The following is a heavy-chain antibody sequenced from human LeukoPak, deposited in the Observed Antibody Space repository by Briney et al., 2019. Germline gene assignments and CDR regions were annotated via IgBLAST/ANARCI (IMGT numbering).Heavy chain of an antibody. CDR3: ARDATYYYDSSGYYFDY. Sequence: PGGSLRLSCAASGFTFSSYEMNWVRQAPGKGLEWVSYISISGSTIYYADSVKGRFTISRDNAKNSLYLQMNSLTAEDTAVYYCARDATYYYDSSGYYFDYWGQGTLVTVSS. V-gene: IGHV3-48*03. CDR1: GFTFSSYE. J-gene: IGHJ4*02. D-gene: IGHD3-22*01. CDR2: ISISGSTI.